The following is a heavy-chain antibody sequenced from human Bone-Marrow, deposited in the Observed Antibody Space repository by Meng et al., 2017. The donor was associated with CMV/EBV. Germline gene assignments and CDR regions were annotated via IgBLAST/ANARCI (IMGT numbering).Heavy chain of an antibody. J-gene: IGHJ4*02. V-gene: IGHV4-59*01. CDR3: ARMYYDTSGNYYFDY. CDR2: IYYSGST. CDR1: GGSISSYY. D-gene: IGHD3-22*01. Sequence: GSLRLSCTVSGGSISSYYWSWIRQPPGKGLEWIGYIYYSGSTNYNPSLKSRVTISVDTSKNQFSLKLSSVTAADTAVYYCARMYYDTSGNYYFDYWGQGIPVTVSS.